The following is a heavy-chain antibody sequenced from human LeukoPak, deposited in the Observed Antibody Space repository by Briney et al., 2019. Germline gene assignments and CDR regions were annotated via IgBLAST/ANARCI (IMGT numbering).Heavy chain of an antibody. Sequence: SVKVSCKASGGTFSSYAISWVRQAPGQGLERMGGIIPIFGTANYAQKFQGRVTITADESTSTAYMELSSLRSEDTAVYYCARERANSSGAFGYFQHWGQGTLVTVSS. J-gene: IGHJ1*01. CDR1: GGTFSSYA. CDR2: IIPIFGTA. V-gene: IGHV1-69*01. CDR3: ARERANSSGAFGYFQH. D-gene: IGHD3-22*01.